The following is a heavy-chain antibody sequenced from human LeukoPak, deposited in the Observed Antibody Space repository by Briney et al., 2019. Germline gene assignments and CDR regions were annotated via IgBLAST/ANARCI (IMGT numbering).Heavy chain of an antibody. J-gene: IGHJ4*02. Sequence: GGSLRLSCAASGFNFSSYAMTWVRQAPGKGLEWVSYISSSGSTIYYADSVKGRFTISRDNAKNSLYLQMSSLRAEDTAVYYCIRGTVGAPGNDYWGQGTLVTVSS. CDR2: ISSSGSTI. CDR1: GFNFSSYA. CDR3: IRGTVGAPGNDY. D-gene: IGHD1-26*01. V-gene: IGHV3-48*04.